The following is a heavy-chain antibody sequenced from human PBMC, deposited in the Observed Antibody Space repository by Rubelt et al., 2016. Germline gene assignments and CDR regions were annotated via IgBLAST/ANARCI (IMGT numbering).Heavy chain of an antibody. V-gene: IGHV2-70*15. CDR3: ARTTGGYSYGNYYYYGMDV. J-gene: IGHJ6*02. CDR2: IDWDDDK. D-gene: IGHD5-18*01. Sequence: QVTLRESGPALVKPTQTLTLTCTFSGFSLSTSGMCVSWIRQPPGKALEWLARIDWDDDKYYSTSLKTRLTISKDTSKNQVVLTMTNMDPVDTATYYCARTTGGYSYGNYYYYGMDVWGQGTTVTVSS. CDR1: GFSLSTSGMC.